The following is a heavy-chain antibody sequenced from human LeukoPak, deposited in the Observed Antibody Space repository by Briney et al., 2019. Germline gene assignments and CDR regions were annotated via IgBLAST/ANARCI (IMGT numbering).Heavy chain of an antibody. D-gene: IGHD1-1*01. Sequence: GGSLRLLCAASGFTFSTYAMTWVRQAPGKGLEWVSAIDIYSTKTNYADSVKGRFTISRDNSKNTLYLQMNSLRGEDTAIYYCARDWKADFWGHGTLVTVSS. CDR2: IDIYSTKT. V-gene: IGHV3-23*05. CDR3: ARDWKADF. J-gene: IGHJ4*01. CDR1: GFTFSTYA.